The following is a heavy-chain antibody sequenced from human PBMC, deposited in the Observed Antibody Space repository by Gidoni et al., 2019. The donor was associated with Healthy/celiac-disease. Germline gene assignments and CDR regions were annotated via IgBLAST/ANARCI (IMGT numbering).Heavy chain of an antibody. D-gene: IGHD3-10*01. V-gene: IGHV3-11*05. CDR2: IRSSSSYT. J-gene: IGHJ4*02. CDR1: GFTFSDYY. CDR3: ARGRGIWFGESNPPYYFDY. Sequence: QVQLVESGGGLVKPGGSLRLSCAASGFTFSDYYMSWIRQAPGKGLEWVSYIRSSSSYTNYADSVKGRFTISRDNAKNSLYLQMNSLRAEDTAVYYCARGRGIWFGESNPPYYFDYWGQGTLVTVSS.